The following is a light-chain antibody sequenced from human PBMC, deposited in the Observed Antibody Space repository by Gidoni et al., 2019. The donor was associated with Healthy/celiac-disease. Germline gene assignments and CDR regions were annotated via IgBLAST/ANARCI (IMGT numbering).Light chain of an antibody. Sequence: EIVLTQSPATLSLSPGERATLSCRASPSVSSYLAWYQQKPGQAPRLLIYDASNRATGIPARFSGSGSGPDFTLTSSSLDPEDFAVYYCQQRSNWWTFGQGTKVEIK. V-gene: IGKV3-11*01. CDR3: QQRSNWWT. CDR2: DAS. J-gene: IGKJ1*01. CDR1: PSVSSY.